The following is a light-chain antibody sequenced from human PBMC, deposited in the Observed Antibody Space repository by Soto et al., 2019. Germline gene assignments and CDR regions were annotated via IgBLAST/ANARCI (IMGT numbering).Light chain of an antibody. CDR2: GAS. V-gene: IGKV3-20*01. Sequence: EIVLTQSPGTLSLSPGERATLSCRASQSVSSSYLAWYQQKPGQAPRLLIYGASSRATDIPDRFSGSGSGTHFTLTISRLEPEDFAVYYCQQYGSSPTFGQGTKVEIK. CDR3: QQYGSSPT. CDR1: QSVSSSY. J-gene: IGKJ1*01.